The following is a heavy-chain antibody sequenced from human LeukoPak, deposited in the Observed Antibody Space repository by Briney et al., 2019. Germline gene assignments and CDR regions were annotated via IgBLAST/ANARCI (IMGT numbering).Heavy chain of an antibody. J-gene: IGHJ4*02. D-gene: IGHD2-15*01. CDR3: ARVPSLGYCSGGSCYRFDH. Sequence: ASVKVSCKASGYTFASYDINWVRQAPGQGLEWMGWMNPDSTNTGYAQKFQDRVTMTRDTSMSTAYMELSSLTSEDTAVYYCARVPSLGYCSGGSCYRFDHWGQGTLVAVSS. CDR2: MNPDSTNT. V-gene: IGHV1-8*01. CDR1: GYTFASYD.